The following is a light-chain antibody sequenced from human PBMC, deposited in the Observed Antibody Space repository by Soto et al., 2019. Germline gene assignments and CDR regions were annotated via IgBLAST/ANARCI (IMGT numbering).Light chain of an antibody. Sequence: DIQMTQSPSTLSASVGDRVTITCLASQTISSWLAWYQQKPGKAPKLLIYKASTSKSGVPSRFSGSGSGTEFTLTISSLQPDDFATYYCQHYNSYSEAFGQGTKVDI. CDR1: QTISSW. J-gene: IGKJ1*01. V-gene: IGKV1-5*03. CDR2: KAS. CDR3: QHYNSYSEA.